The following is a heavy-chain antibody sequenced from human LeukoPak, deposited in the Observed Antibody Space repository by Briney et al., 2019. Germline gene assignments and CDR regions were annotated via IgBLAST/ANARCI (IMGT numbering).Heavy chain of an antibody. Sequence: GGSLRLSCAASGFTFSSYGMHWVRQAPGKGLEWVAFIRYDGSNKYYADSVKGRFTISRDNSKNTLYLQMNSLRAEDTAVCYCAKDVATAMIIVFDYWGQGTLVTVSS. D-gene: IGHD5-18*01. CDR1: GFTFSSYG. CDR3: AKDVATAMIIVFDY. CDR2: IRYDGSNK. J-gene: IGHJ4*02. V-gene: IGHV3-30*02.